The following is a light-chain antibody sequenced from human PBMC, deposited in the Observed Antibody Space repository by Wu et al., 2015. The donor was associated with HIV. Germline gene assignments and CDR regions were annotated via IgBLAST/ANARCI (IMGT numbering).Light chain of an antibody. CDR1: ESVSTN. Sequence: ETVMTQSPATLSVSPGERATLSCRATESVSTNLAWYQQKPGQRPRLLIYGASTRATGVPARFSGGGSGTEFTLTISSLQSEDFALYYCQQYNNDLRGTFGQGTRVEI. CDR2: GAS. CDR3: QQYNNDLRGT. J-gene: IGKJ1*01. V-gene: IGKV3-15*01.